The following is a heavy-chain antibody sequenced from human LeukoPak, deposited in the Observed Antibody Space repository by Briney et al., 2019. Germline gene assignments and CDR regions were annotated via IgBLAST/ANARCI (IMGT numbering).Heavy chain of an antibody. D-gene: IGHD6-19*01. J-gene: IGHJ4*02. CDR2: ISYDGSNK. Sequence: GSLRLSCAASGFTFSSYAMHWVRQAPGKGLEWVAVISYDGSNKYYADSVKGRFTISRDNSKNTLYLQMNSLRAEDTAVYYCARDAVAGGDYWGQGTLVTVSS. V-gene: IGHV3-30-3*01. CDR1: GFTFSSYA. CDR3: ARDAVAGGDY.